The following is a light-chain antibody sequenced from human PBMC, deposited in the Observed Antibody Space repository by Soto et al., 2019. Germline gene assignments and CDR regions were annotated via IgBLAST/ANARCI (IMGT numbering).Light chain of an antibody. CDR2: GNS. CDR1: NSNIGAGYD. Sequence: GLAQPPPNCVAPAQRVTLSCTGSNSNIGAGYDVHWYQQLPGTAPKLLIYGNSNRPSGVPDRFSGSKSGTSASLAITGLQAEDEADYYCQSYDSSLSGSYVFGTGTKVTVL. V-gene: IGLV1-40*01. CDR3: QSYDSSLSGSYV. J-gene: IGLJ1*01.